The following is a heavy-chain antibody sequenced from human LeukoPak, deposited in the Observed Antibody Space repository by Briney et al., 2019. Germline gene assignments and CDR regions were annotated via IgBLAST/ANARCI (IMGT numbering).Heavy chain of an antibody. D-gene: IGHD3-22*01. Sequence: ASVKVSRKASGGTFSSYAISWVRQAPGQGLEWMGRIIPILGIANYAQKFQGRVTITADKSTSTAYMELSSLRSEDTAVYYCAREDYDSSGYYHPDYAFDIWGQGTMVTVSS. CDR2: IIPILGIA. CDR1: GGTFSSYA. V-gene: IGHV1-69*04. CDR3: AREDYDSSGYYHPDYAFDI. J-gene: IGHJ3*02.